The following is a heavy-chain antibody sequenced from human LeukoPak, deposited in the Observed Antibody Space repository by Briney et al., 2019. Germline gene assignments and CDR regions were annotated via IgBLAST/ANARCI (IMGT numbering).Heavy chain of an antibody. Sequence: GESLKISCKGSGYSFTSYWIGWVRQMPGKGLEWMGIIYPDDSDTRYSPSFQGQVTISADKSISTAYLQWSSLKASDTAMYYCARSQGYCSGNSCLQGDWFDPWGQGTLVTVSS. CDR1: GYSFTSYW. V-gene: IGHV5-51*01. D-gene: IGHD2-15*01. CDR3: ARSQGYCSGNSCLQGDWFDP. J-gene: IGHJ5*02. CDR2: IYPDDSDT.